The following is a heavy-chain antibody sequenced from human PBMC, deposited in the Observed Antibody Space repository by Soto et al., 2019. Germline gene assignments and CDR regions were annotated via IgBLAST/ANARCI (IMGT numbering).Heavy chain of an antibody. CDR2: NNGGGEIT. CDR3: ARVGCSGTSCQQWTFNGMDV. D-gene: IGHD2-2*01. Sequence: PGGSLRLSCAASGFTFISYAMSWVRQSPGKGLEWVSGNNGGGEITYYADSVKGRFTISGDNSKNTLYLQMNGLSADDTAIHYCARVGCSGTSCQQWTFNGMDVWGQGTTVTVSS. CDR1: GFTFISYA. J-gene: IGHJ6*02. V-gene: IGHV3-23*01.